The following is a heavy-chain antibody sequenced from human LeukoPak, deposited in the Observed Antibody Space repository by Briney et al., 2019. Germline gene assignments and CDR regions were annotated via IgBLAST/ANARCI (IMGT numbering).Heavy chain of an antibody. CDR2: IYYSGST. J-gene: IGHJ5*02. CDR1: GGSISSSSYY. V-gene: IGHV4-39*07. Sequence: PSETLSLTCTVSGGSISSSSYYWGWIRQPPGKGLEWIGSIYYSGSTYYNPSLKSRVTISVDTSKNQFSLKLSSVTAADTTVYYCARDGVREAGCSGGSCGNWFDPWGQGTLVTVSS. D-gene: IGHD2-15*01. CDR3: ARDGVREAGCSGGSCGNWFDP.